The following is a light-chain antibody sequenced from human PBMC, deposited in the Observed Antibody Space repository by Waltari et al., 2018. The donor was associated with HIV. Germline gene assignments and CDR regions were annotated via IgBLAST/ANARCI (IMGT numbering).Light chain of an antibody. CDR3: LLSYSGARLVV. J-gene: IGLJ2*01. CDR1: TGAVPSGHY. CDR2: DTT. Sequence: QAVVTQEPSLTVSPGGTVTLTCGSSTGAVPSGHYPYWFQQKPGQAPRTLIYDTTNKHSWTPARFSGSLLGGKAALTLSGAQPEDEADYYCLLSYSGARLVVFGGGTKLTVL. V-gene: IGLV7-46*01.